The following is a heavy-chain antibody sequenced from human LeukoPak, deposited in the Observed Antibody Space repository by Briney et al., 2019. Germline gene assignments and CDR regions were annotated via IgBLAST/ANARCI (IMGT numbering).Heavy chain of an antibody. D-gene: IGHD5-18*01. CDR3: AKELWRQDAFDI. V-gene: IGHV3-23*01. CDR2: ISGSGGST. CDR1: GFTFSSYA. J-gene: IGHJ3*02. Sequence: PGGSLRLSCAASGFTFSSYAMSWVREAPGRGLERVSAISGSGGSTYYADSVKGRFTISRDNSKNTLYLQMNSLRAEDTAVYYCAKELWRQDAFDIWGQGTMVTVSS.